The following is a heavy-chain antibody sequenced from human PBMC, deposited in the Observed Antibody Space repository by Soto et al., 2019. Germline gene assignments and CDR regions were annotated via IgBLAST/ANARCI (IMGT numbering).Heavy chain of an antibody. V-gene: IGHV3-73*02. CDR3: TRQGSSRSWNDAFDI. CDR2: TRSKSNSYAT. J-gene: IGHJ3*02. D-gene: IGHD6-13*01. CDR1: GFSISDSA. Sequence: EVQLVESGGGLVQPGGSLKLSCAASGFSISDSAIHWVRQTSGKGLEWVGRTRSKSNSYATAYGASVKGRFTISRDESQTTAYLQMNSLKTEDTAVYYFTRQGSSRSWNDAFDIWGQGTMVTVSS.